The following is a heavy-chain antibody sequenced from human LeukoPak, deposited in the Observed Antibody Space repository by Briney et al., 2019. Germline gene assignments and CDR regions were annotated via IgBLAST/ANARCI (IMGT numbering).Heavy chain of an antibody. CDR3: ARAREDSSGYFPFDY. CDR2: ISGSSSYI. J-gene: IGHJ4*02. Sequence: GGSLRLSCAASGFTFSSYSMNWVRQAPGKGLEWVSSISGSSSYIYYADSVKGRFTISRDNAKNSLYLQMNSLRAEDTAVYYCARAREDSSGYFPFDYWGQGTLVTVSS. CDR1: GFTFSSYS. V-gene: IGHV3-21*01. D-gene: IGHD3-22*01.